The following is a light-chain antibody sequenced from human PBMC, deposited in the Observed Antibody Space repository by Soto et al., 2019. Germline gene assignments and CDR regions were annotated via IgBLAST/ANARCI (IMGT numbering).Light chain of an antibody. J-gene: IGKJ1*01. CDR1: QSISNR. CDR2: DAS. V-gene: IGKV1-5*01. CDR3: QQYNSYPWT. Sequence: DIQMTQSPSTLSASVGDRVTITCRASQSISNRLAWYQQKPGKAPKYLISDASSLQSGAPSRFSGSGSGTEFTLSISSLQPDDFATYYCQQYNSYPWTFGQGTKVDI.